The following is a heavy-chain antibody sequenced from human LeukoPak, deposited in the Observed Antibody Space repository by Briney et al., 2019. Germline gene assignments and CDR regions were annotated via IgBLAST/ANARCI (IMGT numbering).Heavy chain of an antibody. CDR1: GGSISSYY. CDR3: ARSTYYYGSGSYYNYYYYYMDV. V-gene: IGHV4-59*12. D-gene: IGHD3-10*01. J-gene: IGHJ6*03. Sequence: SETLSLTCTVSGGSISSYYWSWIRQPPGKGLEWIGSIYYSGSTYYNPSLKSRVTISVDTSKNQFSLKLSSVAAADTAVYYCARSTYYYGSGSYYNYYYYYMDVWGKGTTVTISS. CDR2: IYYSGST.